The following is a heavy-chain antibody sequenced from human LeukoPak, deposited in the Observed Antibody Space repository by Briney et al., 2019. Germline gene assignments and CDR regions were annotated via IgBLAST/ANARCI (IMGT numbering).Heavy chain of an antibody. Sequence: SETLSLTCTVSGGSISNSRYYWGWIRQPPGKGLEWIGSIYYSGSTYYNPSLKSRVTISVDTSKNQFSLKLSSVTAADTAVYYCARDPGIAARPYYFDYWGQGTLVTVSS. V-gene: IGHV4-39*07. CDR2: IYYSGST. CDR3: ARDPGIAARPYYFDY. CDR1: GGSISNSRYY. J-gene: IGHJ4*02. D-gene: IGHD6-6*01.